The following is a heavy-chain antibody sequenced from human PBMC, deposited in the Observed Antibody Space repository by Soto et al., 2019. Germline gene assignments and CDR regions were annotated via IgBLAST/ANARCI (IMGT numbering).Heavy chain of an antibody. V-gene: IGHV3-30-3*01. CDR1: GFTFSSYA. Sequence: VGSLRLSCAASGFTFSSYAMHWGRQAPGKGLEWVAVISYDGSNKYYADSVKGRFTISRDNSKNTLYLQMNSLRAEDTAVYYCARDHITIFGVVTMIFDYWGQGTLVTVSS. D-gene: IGHD3-3*01. CDR2: ISYDGSNK. CDR3: ARDHITIFGVVTMIFDY. J-gene: IGHJ4*02.